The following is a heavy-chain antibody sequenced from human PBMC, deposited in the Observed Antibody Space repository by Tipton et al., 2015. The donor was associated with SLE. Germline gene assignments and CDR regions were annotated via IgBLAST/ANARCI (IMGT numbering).Heavy chain of an antibody. J-gene: IGHJ6*03. D-gene: IGHD2-15*01. CDR2: IYTRGST. V-gene: IGHV4-61*02. Sequence: TLSLTCTVSGGSVSSGSQYWSWIRQSAGKGLEWIGRIYTRGSTNYNPSLMSRVAISLDTSKNQFSWKLSSVTAADTAVYYCAREAGLSSRSCYHGYMDVWGKGTTVTISS. CDR3: AREAGLSSRSCYHGYMDV. CDR1: GGSVSSGSQY.